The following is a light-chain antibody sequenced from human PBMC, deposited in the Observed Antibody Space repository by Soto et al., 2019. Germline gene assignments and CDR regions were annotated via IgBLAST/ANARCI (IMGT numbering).Light chain of an antibody. CDR1: QGISNC. Sequence: DIQMTQSPSSVSASIGDRVTVTCRASQGISNCLAWYQQKPGKAPKFLISAASSLQSGVPSRFSGSGSSTYFTLTISSLQPEDFATYYCQQAYSFPITFGQGTRLEIK. CDR2: AAS. CDR3: QQAYSFPIT. V-gene: IGKV1-12*01. J-gene: IGKJ5*01.